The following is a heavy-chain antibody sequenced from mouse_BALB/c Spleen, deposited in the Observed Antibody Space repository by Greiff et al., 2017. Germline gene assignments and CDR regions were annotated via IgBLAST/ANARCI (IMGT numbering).Heavy chain of an antibody. D-gene: IGHD1-1*01. J-gene: IGHJ2*01. Sequence: DVKLQESGPGLVKPSQSLSLTCSVTGYSITSGYYWNWIRQFPGNKLEWMGYISYDGSNNYNPSLKNRISITRDTSKNQFFLKLNSVTTEDTATYYCARAGRLLSPFDYWGQGTTLTVSS. CDR2: ISYDGSN. V-gene: IGHV3-6*02. CDR3: ARAGRLLSPFDY. CDR1: GYSITSGYY.